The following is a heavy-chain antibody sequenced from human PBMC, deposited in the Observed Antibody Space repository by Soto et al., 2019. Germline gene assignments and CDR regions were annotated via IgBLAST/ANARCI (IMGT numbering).Heavy chain of an antibody. J-gene: IGHJ4*02. CDR1: GVTFGSYA. CDR2: IRGSGTRI. Sequence: PGGFLIASCRSSGVTFGSYAMNLVRQAPGKGLEWVSIIRGSGTRISYADSVKGRFTISRDNSKNTLYLQMNSLRAEDTAVYYCANRPSGEFDFWGQGSLVNVSP. CDR3: ANRPSGEFDF. D-gene: IGHD1-26*01. V-gene: IGHV3-23*01.